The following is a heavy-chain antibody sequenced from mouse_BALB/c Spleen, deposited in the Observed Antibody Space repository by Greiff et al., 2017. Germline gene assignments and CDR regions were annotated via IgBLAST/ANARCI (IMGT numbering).Heavy chain of an antibody. Sequence: QVQLQQPGAELVMPGASVKMSCKASGYTFTDYWMHWVKQRPGQGLEWIGAIDTSDSYTSYNQKFKGKATLTVDESSSTAYMQLSSLTSEDSAVYYCAKLGRDAMDYWGQGTSVTVSS. CDR1: GYTFTDYW. V-gene: IGHV1-69*01. CDR3: AKLGRDAMDY. D-gene: IGHD4-1*01. J-gene: IGHJ4*01. CDR2: IDTSDSYT.